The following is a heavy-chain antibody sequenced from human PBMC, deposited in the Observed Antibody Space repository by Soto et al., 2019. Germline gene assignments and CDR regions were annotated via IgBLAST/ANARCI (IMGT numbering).Heavy chain of an antibody. Sequence: GESLKISCKGSGYSFTCYWIGWVRQMPGKGLEWMGIIYPGDSDTRYSPPFQGQVTISADKSISTAYLQWSSLKASDTAMYYCARSMGYNWRRDGAFDIWGQGTMVTVSS. CDR3: ARSMGYNWRRDGAFDI. V-gene: IGHV5-51*01. CDR2: IYPGDSDT. D-gene: IGHD1-20*01. J-gene: IGHJ3*02. CDR1: GYSFTCYW.